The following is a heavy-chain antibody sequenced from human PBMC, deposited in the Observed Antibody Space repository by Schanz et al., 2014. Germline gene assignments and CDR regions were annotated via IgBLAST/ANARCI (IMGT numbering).Heavy chain of an antibody. D-gene: IGHD3-10*01. J-gene: IGHJ4*02. V-gene: IGHV3-15*01. Sequence: EVHLLESGGGLVEPGGSLRLSCATSGFSLDIFAVSWVRQAPGKGLEWVARIKSKTDGGTRDYAAPVKGRFTISTDDSKNTLYLQMNSLQTEDTAVYYCTADLWFGAVWGVWWGQGTLVIVSA. CDR3: TADLWFGAVWGVW. CDR2: IKSKTDGGTR. CDR1: GFSLDIFA.